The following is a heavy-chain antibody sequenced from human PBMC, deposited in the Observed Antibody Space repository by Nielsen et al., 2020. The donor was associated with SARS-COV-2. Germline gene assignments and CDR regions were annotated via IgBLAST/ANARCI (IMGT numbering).Heavy chain of an antibody. D-gene: IGHD3-10*01. J-gene: IGHJ4*02. V-gene: IGHV4-30-4*01. Sequence: WICQPPGKGLEWIGYIYYSGTTYYTPSLKSRVTISVDTSKNQFSLKLSSVTAADTAVYYCARAMVRGVIITVAYYFDYWGQGTLVTVSS. CDR3: ARAMVRGVIITVAYYFDY. CDR2: IYYSGTT.